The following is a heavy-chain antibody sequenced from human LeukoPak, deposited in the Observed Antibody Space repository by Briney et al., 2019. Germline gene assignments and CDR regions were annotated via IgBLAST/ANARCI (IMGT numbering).Heavy chain of an antibody. V-gene: IGHV4-39*01. J-gene: IGHJ4*02. CDR3: ASIDILTGYYHLDY. CDR2: IYYSGST. Sequence: SETLSLTRTVSGGSISSSSYYWGWIRQPPGKGLEWIGSIYYSGSTYYNPSLKSRVTISVDTSKNQFSLKLSSVTAADTAVYYCASIDILTGYYHLDYWGQGTLVTVSS. CDR1: GGSISSSSYY. D-gene: IGHD3-9*01.